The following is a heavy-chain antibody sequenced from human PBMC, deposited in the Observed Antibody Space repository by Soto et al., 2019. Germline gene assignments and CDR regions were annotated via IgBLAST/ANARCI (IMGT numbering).Heavy chain of an antibody. CDR2: MVVATDDT. J-gene: IGHJ6*02. CDR3: SADLAGLPLAGSSARSFGDYYSAMDV. Sequence: AVKVSCKASGFPFGSSAVKWVRQARGHPLEWIGWMVVATDDTAYAQNFQGRVTISRDTSSSTTYMELTSLRSEDTAIYYCSADLAGLPLAGSSARSFGDYYSAMDVWGQGTGVTVSS. V-gene: IGHV1-58*01. CDR1: GFPFGSSA. D-gene: IGHD6-19*01.